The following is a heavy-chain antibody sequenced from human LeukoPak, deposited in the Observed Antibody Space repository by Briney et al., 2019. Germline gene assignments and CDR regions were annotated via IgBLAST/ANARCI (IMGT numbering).Heavy chain of an antibody. J-gene: IGHJ4*02. CDR3: ARTPNRWYYDSSGYYSPINYFDY. Sequence: PSETLSLTCAVYGGSFSGYYWSWIRQPPGKGLEWIGEINHSGSTNYNPSLKSRVTISVDTSKSQFSLKLSSVTAADTAVYYCARTPNRWYYDSSGYYSPINYFDYWGQGTLVTVSS. CDR1: GGSFSGYY. V-gene: IGHV4-34*01. CDR2: INHSGST. D-gene: IGHD3-22*01.